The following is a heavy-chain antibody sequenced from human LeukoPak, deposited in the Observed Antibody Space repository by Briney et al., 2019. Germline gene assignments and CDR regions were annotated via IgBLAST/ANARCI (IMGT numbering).Heavy chain of an antibody. Sequence: PSETLSLTCTVSGGSISSYYWSWIRQPAGKGLEWIGRIYTSGSTNYNPSLKSRVTMSVDTSKNQFSLKLSSVTAADTAVYYCARQSPNYYDSSGYPSPGVLLWGRGTLVTVSS. CDR2: IYTSGST. V-gene: IGHV4-4*07. J-gene: IGHJ2*01. CDR1: GGSISSYY. D-gene: IGHD3-22*01. CDR3: ARQSPNYYDSSGYPSPGVLL.